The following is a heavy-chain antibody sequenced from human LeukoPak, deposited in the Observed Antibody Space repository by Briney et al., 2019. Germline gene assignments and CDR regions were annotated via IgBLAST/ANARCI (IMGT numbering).Heavy chain of an antibody. CDR1: GYTFTGYY. V-gene: IGHV1-2*02. CDR3: ARGLLFSLEPYSSPSFDP. CDR2: INPNSGGT. J-gene: IGHJ5*02. Sequence: GASVKVSCKASGYTFTGYYMHWVRQAPGQGLEWMGWINPNSGGTNYAQKFQGRVTMTRDTSISTAYMELRSLRSDDTAVYYCARGLLFSLEPYSSPSFDPWGQGTLVTVSS. D-gene: IGHD6-13*01.